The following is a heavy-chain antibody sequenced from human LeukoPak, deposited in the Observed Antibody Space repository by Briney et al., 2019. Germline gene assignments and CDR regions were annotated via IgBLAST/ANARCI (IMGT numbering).Heavy chain of an antibody. CDR1: GYTFSGFG. J-gene: IGHJ6*03. D-gene: IGHD6-19*01. CDR3: ATTGAVSSDEWGDYYYYMDV. Sequence: AAVNVSFKSSGYTFSGFGISGVRQARGQGREGMGWINPNSGGTNHAQKFQGRVTMTRAKSISKAYMELSRLKSDDTAVYYCATTGAVSSDEWGDYYYYMDVWGKGTTVTVSS. V-gene: IGHV1-2*02. CDR2: INPNSGGT.